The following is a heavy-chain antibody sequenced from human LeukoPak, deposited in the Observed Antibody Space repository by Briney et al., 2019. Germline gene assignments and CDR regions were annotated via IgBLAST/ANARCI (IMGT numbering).Heavy chain of an antibody. Sequence: GGSLRLSCAASGFTFSTYSMNWVRQAPGKGLEWVSSISSSSTYISYAVSVKGRFTISRDNAKNSLYLQMNSLRAEDTAVYYCARGADGVSSNSRGWFDPWGQGTLVTVSS. CDR1: GFTFSTYS. CDR3: ARGADGVSSNSRGWFDP. D-gene: IGHD2-15*01. V-gene: IGHV3-21*06. J-gene: IGHJ5*02. CDR2: ISSSSTYI.